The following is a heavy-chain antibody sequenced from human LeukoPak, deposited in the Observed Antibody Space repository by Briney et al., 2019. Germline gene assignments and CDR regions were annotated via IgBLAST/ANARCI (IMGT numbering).Heavy chain of an antibody. V-gene: IGHV3-66*01. J-gene: IGHJ3*02. D-gene: IGHD3-22*01. Sequence: GGSLRLSCAASGFTVSSNYMSWVRQAPGKGLEWVSVIYSGGSTYYADSVKGRFTISRDNSKNTLYLQMNSLRAEDTAVYYCARDRDHYDSSGYYYDAFDIWGQGTMVTVSS. CDR3: ARDRDHYDSSGYYYDAFDI. CDR1: GFTVSSNY. CDR2: IYSGGST.